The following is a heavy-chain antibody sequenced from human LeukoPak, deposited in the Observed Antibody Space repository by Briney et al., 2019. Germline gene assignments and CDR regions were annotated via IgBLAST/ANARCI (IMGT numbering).Heavy chain of an antibody. Sequence: GGSLRLSCAASGFTFSSYSMNWVRHAPGKGLEWVSYISSSSSTRYYADSVNGRFTISRDNAKNSLYLQMNSLRAEDTAVYCCARGSSSSNFDCWGQGTLVTVSS. V-gene: IGHV3-48*01. CDR1: GFTFSSYS. CDR2: ISSSSSTR. D-gene: IGHD6-6*01. J-gene: IGHJ4*02. CDR3: ARGSSSSNFDC.